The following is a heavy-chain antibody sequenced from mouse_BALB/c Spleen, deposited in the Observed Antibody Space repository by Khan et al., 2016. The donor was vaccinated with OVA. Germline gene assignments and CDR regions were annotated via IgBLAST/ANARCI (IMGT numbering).Heavy chain of an antibody. V-gene: IGHV3-8*02. CDR1: GDSITSGY. CDR2: MIYSGHT. CDR3: ARSTYKYALLY. J-gene: IGHJ3*01. Sequence: EVQLQESGPSLVKPSQTLSLICSVTGDSITSGYWNWIWKFPGNKLEFRGYMIYSGHTYYNPSLKSRLSITRHTSTNQYYMQLNSVTTEATATYYCARSTYKYALLYWGRGTLVSVSA. D-gene: IGHD2-14*01.